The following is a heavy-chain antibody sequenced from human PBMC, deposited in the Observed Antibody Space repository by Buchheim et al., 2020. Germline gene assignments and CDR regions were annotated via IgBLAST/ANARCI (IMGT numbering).Heavy chain of an antibody. CDR2: INTATGDT. V-gene: IGHV1-8*01. CDR1: GYSFTSFD. J-gene: IGHJ4*02. Sequence: QVRLVQSGAEVKKPGASVKVSCKASGYSFTSFDINWVRQATGQGLEWMGGINTATGDTAYAQKFQGRGTLTREPSITPAYLELGALTSADTAVYYCARGRGFYFPFYWGQGTL. CDR3: ARGRGFYFPFY. D-gene: IGHD2/OR15-2a*01.